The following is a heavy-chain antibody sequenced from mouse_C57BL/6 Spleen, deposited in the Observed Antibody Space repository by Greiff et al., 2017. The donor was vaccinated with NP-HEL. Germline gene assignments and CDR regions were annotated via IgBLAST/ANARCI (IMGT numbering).Heavy chain of an antibody. CDR3: ARSNWDY. Sequence: QVQLQQPGAELVMPGASVKLSCKASGYTFTSYWMHWVKQRPGQGLEWIGEIDPSDSYTNYNQKFKGKSTLTVDKSSSTAYMQLSSLTSEYSAVYYCARSNWDYWGQGTTLTVSS. D-gene: IGHD4-1*01. CDR2: IDPSDSYT. CDR1: GYTFTSYW. V-gene: IGHV1-69*01. J-gene: IGHJ2*01.